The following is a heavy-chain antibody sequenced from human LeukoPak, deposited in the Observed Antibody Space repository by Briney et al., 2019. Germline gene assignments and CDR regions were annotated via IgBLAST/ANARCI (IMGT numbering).Heavy chain of an antibody. CDR1: GFTFDDYA. D-gene: IGHD6-13*01. V-gene: IGHV3-9*01. CDR2: ISWNSGSI. J-gene: IGHJ4*02. CDR3: AKDIGSSSWYGLDY. Sequence: GGSLRLSCAASGFTFDDYAMHWVRQAPGKGLEWVSGISWNSGSIGYADSVKGRFTFSRDNAKNSLYMQMNSLRAEDTALYYCAKDIGSSSWYGLDYWGQGTLVTVSS.